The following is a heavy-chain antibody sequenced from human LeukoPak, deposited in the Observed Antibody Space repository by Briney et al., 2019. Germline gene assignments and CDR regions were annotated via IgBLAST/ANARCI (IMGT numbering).Heavy chain of an antibody. CDR3: GKEGGA. D-gene: IGHD3-16*01. CDR2: ISGSGSNA. CDR1: GFTFSTYA. Sequence: PGGSLRLSCAASGFTFSTYAMSWVRQAPGKGLEWVSTISGSGSNAYYADSVKGRFTVSRDNSKDMVYLQMNSLKVEDTATYYCGKEGGAWGQGTKVTVSS. J-gene: IGHJ5*02. V-gene: IGHV3-23*01.